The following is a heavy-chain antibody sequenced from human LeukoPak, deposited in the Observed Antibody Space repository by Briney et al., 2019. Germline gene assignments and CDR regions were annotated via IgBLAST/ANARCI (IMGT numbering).Heavy chain of an antibody. CDR2: IYYSGST. CDR1: GGCISSSSYY. CDR3: ARPNCSGGSCFPDAFDI. J-gene: IGHJ3*02. Sequence: SETLCLTCTVSGGCISSSSYYWGWIRQPPGKGLEWIGSIYYSGSTYYNPSLKSRVTISVDTSKNQFSLKLSSVTAADTAVYYCARPNCSGGSCFPDAFDIWGQGTMVTVSS. V-gene: IGHV4-39*01. D-gene: IGHD2-15*01.